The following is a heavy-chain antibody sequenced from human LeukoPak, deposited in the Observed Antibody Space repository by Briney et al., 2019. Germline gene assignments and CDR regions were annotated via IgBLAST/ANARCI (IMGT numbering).Heavy chain of an antibody. CDR3: ARKDYGDYPPDY. V-gene: IGHV3-64*02. CDR2: ISGHGGTT. J-gene: IGHJ4*02. Sequence: GGSLRLSCEASGFPFSSYAMTWVRQAPGKGLEYVSAISGHGGTTYYADSVKGRFTISRDNSKNTLYLQMGSLRAEDMAVYYCARKDYGDYPPDYWGQGTLVTVSS. D-gene: IGHD4-17*01. CDR1: GFPFSSYA.